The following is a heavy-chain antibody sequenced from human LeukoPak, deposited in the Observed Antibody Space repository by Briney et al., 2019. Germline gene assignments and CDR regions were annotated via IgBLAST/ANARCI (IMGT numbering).Heavy chain of an antibody. D-gene: IGHD1-7*01. J-gene: IGHJ4*02. V-gene: IGHV3-74*01. CDR3: AKGGTTLSDY. Sequence: GGSLRLSCAASGFAFSSYWMHWVRQAPGKGLVWVSRINSDGTSTSYADSVKGRFTISRDNAKNTLYLQMNSLRAEDTAVYYCAKGGTTLSDYWGQGTLVTVSS. CDR1: GFAFSSYW. CDR2: INSDGTST.